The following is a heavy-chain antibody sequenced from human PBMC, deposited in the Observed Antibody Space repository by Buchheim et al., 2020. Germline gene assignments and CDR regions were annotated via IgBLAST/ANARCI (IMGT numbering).Heavy chain of an antibody. D-gene: IGHD4-23*01. CDR3: ARASGGNSVYGMDV. CDR1: GFTFSSYA. V-gene: IGHV3-30-3*01. J-gene: IGHJ6*02. CDR2: ISYDGSNK. Sequence: QVQLVESGGGVVQPGRSLRLSCAASGFTFSSYAMHWVRQAPGKGLEWVAVISYDGSNKYYADSVKGRFTISRDNSKNTLYLQMNSLRAEDTAVYYCARASGGNSVYGMDVWGQGTT.